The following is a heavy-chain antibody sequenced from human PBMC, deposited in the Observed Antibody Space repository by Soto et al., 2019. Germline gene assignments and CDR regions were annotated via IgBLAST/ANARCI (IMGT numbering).Heavy chain of an antibody. D-gene: IGHD4-17*01. CDR3: AKVPTVRYYYYYMDV. CDR2: ISGSGGST. J-gene: IGHJ6*03. V-gene: IGHV3-23*01. CDR1: GFTFSSYA. Sequence: GGSPRLSCAASGFTFSSYAMSWVRQAPGKGLEWVSAISGSGGSTYYADSVKGRFTISRDNSKNTLYLQMNSLRAEDTAVYYCAKVPTVRYYYYYMDVWGKGTTVTVSS.